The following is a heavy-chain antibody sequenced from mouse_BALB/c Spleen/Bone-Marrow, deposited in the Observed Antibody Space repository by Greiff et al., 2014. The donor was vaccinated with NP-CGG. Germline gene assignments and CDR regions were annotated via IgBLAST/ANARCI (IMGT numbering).Heavy chain of an antibody. CDR2: ILPGSGST. V-gene: IGHV1-9*01. D-gene: IGHD2-1*01. Sequence: QVQLQQPGAELMKPGASVKISCKATGYTFSSYWIEWVKQRPGHGLGWIGEILPGSGSTNYNEKFKGKATFTADTSSNTAYMQLSSLTSEDSAVYYCARNGNYPAWFAYWGQGTLVTVSA. J-gene: IGHJ3*01. CDR1: GYTFSSYW. CDR3: ARNGNYPAWFAY.